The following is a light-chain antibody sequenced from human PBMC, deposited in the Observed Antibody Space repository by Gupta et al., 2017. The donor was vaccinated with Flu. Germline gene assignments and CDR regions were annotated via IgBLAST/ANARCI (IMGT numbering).Light chain of an antibody. J-gene: IGKJ2*01. CDR1: QIISNW. V-gene: IGKV1-5*03. Sequence: GDRVTITCRASQIISNWLAWFQQKPGKAPKLLIYKASSLESGVPSRFSGSGSGTECTLTISSLQPDDFATYYCQHYKSYPYTFGQGTKLEIK. CDR2: KAS. CDR3: QHYKSYPYT.